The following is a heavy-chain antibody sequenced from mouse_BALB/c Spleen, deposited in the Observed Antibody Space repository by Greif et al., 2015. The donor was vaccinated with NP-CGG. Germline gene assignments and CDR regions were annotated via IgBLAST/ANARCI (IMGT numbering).Heavy chain of an antibody. CDR2: IYPGSGNT. Sequence: LMESGPELVKPGASVKISCKASGYTFTDYYINWVKQRPGQGLEWIGWIYPGSGNTKYNEKFKGKATLTVDTSSSTAYMQLSSLTSEDTAVYFCARMTGTEAMDYLGQGTSVTVSS. J-gene: IGHJ4*01. CDR1: GYTFTDYY. V-gene: IGHV1-84*02. CDR3: ARMTGTEAMDY. D-gene: IGHD4-1*01.